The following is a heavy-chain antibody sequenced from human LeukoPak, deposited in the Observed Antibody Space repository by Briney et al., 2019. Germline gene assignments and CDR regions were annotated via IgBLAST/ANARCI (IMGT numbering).Heavy chain of an antibody. CDR2: INHSGST. D-gene: IGHD2-2*02. Sequence: SETLSLTCAVYGGSFSGYYWSWIRQPPGKGLEWIGEINHSGSTNYNPSLKSRVTISVDTSKNQFSLKLSSVTTADTAVYYCARDCSSTSCYTNPFDYWGQGTLVTVSS. J-gene: IGHJ4*02. CDR1: GGSFSGYY. CDR3: ARDCSSTSCYTNPFDY. V-gene: IGHV4-34*01.